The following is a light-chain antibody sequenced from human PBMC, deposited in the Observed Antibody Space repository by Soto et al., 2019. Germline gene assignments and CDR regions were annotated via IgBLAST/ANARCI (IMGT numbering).Light chain of an antibody. CDR1: HSVNNNY. CDR3: QQYGSSYT. V-gene: IGKV3-20*01. J-gene: IGKJ3*01. Sequence: EIVLTQSPGTLSLSPGERATLSCRASHSVNNNYLAWYQQKPGQPPRLLIYGASSRAIGIPDRFSGGGSGTDFTLTISRLEPEDFAVYYCQQYGSSYTFGPGTKVDIK. CDR2: GAS.